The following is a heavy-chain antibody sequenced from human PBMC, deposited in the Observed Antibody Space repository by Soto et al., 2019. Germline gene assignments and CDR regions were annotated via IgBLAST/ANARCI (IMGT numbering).Heavy chain of an antibody. J-gene: IGHJ4*02. V-gene: IGHV4-34*01. D-gene: IGHD2-21*02. CDR2: INHSRST. CDR3: ARGSRYDGGDSRFSYFEY. CDR1: GGRLYGYY. Sequence: SLTRSLPCAVGGGRLYGYYWRWIRQPPGKXREWLGEINHSRSTNYNPSLKSRLTISLDTSTNQFSLKLCFVTSADTTVYYCARGSRYDGGDSRFSYFEYWGPGALVDVFS.